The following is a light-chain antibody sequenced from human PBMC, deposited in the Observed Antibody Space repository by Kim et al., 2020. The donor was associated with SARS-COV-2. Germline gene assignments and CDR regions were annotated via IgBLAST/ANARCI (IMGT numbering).Light chain of an antibody. J-gene: IGLJ1*01. CDR1: SSDVGSYNH. CDR3: CSYAGGFTLV. Sequence: GPSSTISCANTSSDVGSYNHVSCYQHHPDKAPKLIISVVNKRPSGVSNRFSGSKSGNTASLTISGLQAEDEADYYCCSYAGGFTLVFGTGTQLTVL. CDR2: VVN. V-gene: IGLV2-23*02.